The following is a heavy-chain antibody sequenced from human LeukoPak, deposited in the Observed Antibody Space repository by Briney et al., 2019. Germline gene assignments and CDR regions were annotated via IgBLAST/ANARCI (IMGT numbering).Heavy chain of an antibody. CDR2: IRYDGSNK. CDR1: GFTFSSYG. CDR3: ATSYRILPAASLDY. V-gene: IGHV3-30*02. D-gene: IGHD2-2*01. Sequence: GGSLRLSCAASGFTFSSYGMHWVRQAPGKGLEWVAFIRYDGSNKYYADSVKGRFTISRDNSKNTLYLQMNSLRAEDTAVYYCATSYRILPAASLDYWGQGALVTVSS. J-gene: IGHJ4*02.